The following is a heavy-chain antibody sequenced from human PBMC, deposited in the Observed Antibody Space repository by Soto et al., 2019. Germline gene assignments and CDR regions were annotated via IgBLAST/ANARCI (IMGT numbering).Heavy chain of an antibody. J-gene: IGHJ5*02. Sequence: GGSLRLSCAASGFTFSSYGMHWVRQAPGKGLEWVAVISYDGSNKYYADSVKGRFTISRDNSKNTLYLQMNSLRAEDTAVYYCAKDKSYYYDSSGYYGPWFDPWGQGTLVTVSS. V-gene: IGHV3-30*18. CDR1: GFTFSSYG. CDR2: ISYDGSNK. CDR3: AKDKSYYYDSSGYYGPWFDP. D-gene: IGHD3-22*01.